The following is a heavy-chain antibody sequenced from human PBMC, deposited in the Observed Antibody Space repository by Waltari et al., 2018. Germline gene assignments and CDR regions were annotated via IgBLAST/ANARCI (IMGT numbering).Heavy chain of an antibody. CDR1: GGSISSYY. V-gene: IGHV4-59*01. J-gene: IGHJ5*02. CDR2: IYYSGST. D-gene: IGHD6-13*01. Sequence: QVQLQESGPGLVKPSETLSLTCTVSGGSISSYYWSWIGQPPGKGLEWIGYIYYSGSTNYNPSLKSRVTISVDTSKNQFSLKLSSVTAADTAVYYCARVQGQPRDWFDPWGQGTLVTVSS. CDR3: ARVQGQPRDWFDP.